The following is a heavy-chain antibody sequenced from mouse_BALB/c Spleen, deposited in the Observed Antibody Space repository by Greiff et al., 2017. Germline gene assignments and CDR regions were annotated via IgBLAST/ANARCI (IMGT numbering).Heavy chain of an antibody. D-gene: IGHD2-1*01. CDR2: ISNGGGST. Sequence: EVQGVESGGGLVQPGGSLKLSCAASGFTFSSYTMSWVRQTPEKRLEWVAYISNGGGSTYYPDTVKGRFTISRDNAKNTLYLQMSSLKSEDTAMYYCARRNGNYLDYYAMDYWGQGTSVTVSS. CDR1: GFTFSSYT. CDR3: ARRNGNYLDYYAMDY. V-gene: IGHV5-12-2*01. J-gene: IGHJ4*01.